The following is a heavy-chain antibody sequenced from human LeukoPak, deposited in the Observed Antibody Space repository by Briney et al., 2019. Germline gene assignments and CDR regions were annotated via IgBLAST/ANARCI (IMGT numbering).Heavy chain of an antibody. Sequence: GESLKTSRKSSGYNFTNYWNGWVRQMPGKGLEWMGIIYPGDSDTRFSPFFQVQITISAEKSISSAYLQWSSLKASVTAMYYCARHGIVSSGSAGNYYYSGMDVWGKGTTVTVSP. CDR1: GYNFTNYW. J-gene: IGHJ6*04. CDR2: IYPGDSDT. D-gene: IGHD6-19*01. V-gene: IGHV5-51*01. CDR3: ARHGIVSSGSAGNYYYSGMDV.